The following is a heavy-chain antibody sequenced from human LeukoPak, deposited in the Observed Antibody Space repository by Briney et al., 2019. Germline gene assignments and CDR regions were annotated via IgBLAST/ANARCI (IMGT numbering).Heavy chain of an antibody. CDR2: INHSGST. CDR3: ARGPYYYGSTDI. D-gene: IGHD3-10*01. J-gene: IGHJ3*02. Sequence: SETLSLTCAVYGGSFSGYYWSWIRQPPGKGLEWIGEINHSGSTNYNPSLKSRVTISVDTSKNQFSLKLSSVTAADTAVYYCARGPYYYGSTDIWGQGTMVTVSS. V-gene: IGHV4-34*01. CDR1: GGSFSGYY.